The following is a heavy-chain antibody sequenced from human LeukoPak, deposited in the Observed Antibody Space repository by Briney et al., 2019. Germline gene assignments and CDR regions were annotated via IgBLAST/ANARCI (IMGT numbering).Heavy chain of an antibody. CDR1: GGTFSSYA. CDR2: IIPIFGTA. Sequence: ASVNVSCTASGGTFSSYAISWVRQAPGQGLEWMGGIIPIFGTANYAQKFQGRVTITADESTSTAYMELSSLRSEDTAVYYCARKRVGATQFDYWGQGTLVTVSS. V-gene: IGHV1-69*13. J-gene: IGHJ4*02. D-gene: IGHD1-26*01. CDR3: ARKRVGATQFDY.